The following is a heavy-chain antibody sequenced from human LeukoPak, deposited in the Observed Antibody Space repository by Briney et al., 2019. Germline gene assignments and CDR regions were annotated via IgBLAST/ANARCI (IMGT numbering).Heavy chain of an antibody. CDR1: GYTFTSYY. Sequence: GASVKVSCKASGYTFTSYYMHWVRQAPGQGLEWMGIINPSGGSTSYAQKFQGRVTMTRDMSTSTVYMELSSLRSEDTAVYYCARVTGPRDAFDIWGQGTMVTVSS. V-gene: IGHV1-46*01. J-gene: IGHJ3*02. CDR3: ARVTGPRDAFDI. CDR2: INPSGGST.